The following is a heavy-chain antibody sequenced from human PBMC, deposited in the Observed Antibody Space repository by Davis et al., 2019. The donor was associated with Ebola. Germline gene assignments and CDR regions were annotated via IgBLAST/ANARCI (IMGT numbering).Heavy chain of an antibody. CDR1: GYILICYY. D-gene: IGHD2-2*02. CDR2: INPNTGGT. CDR3: ARVDSVTYTSLDN. J-gene: IGHJ4*02. Sequence: SVTVSLMASGYILICYYMHWVRQASGQGLEWLGWINPNTGGTNLAQKFQGWVTMTRDTSISTAYMELQRLRSDDTAVYYCARVDSVTYTSLDNWGQGTLVTVSS. V-gene: IGHV1-2*04.